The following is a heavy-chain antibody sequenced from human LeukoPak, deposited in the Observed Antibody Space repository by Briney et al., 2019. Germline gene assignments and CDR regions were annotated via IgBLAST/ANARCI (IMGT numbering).Heavy chain of an antibody. D-gene: IGHD2-2*01. J-gene: IGHJ4*02. Sequence: PSETLSLXCTVSGGSISSGSYYWSWIRQPAGKGLEWIGRIYTSGSTNYNPSLKSRVTISVDTSKNQFSLKLSSVTAADTAVYYCARELVPAAIPYYFDYWGQGTLVTVSS. V-gene: IGHV4-61*02. CDR2: IYTSGST. CDR3: ARELVPAAIPYYFDY. CDR1: GGSISSGSYY.